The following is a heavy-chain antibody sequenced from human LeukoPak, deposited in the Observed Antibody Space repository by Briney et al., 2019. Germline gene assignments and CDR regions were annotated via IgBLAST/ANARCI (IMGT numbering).Heavy chain of an antibody. J-gene: IGHJ4*02. V-gene: IGHV1-18*01. CDR3: ARVGRYYGSGSYFI. CDR2: ISAYNGNT. CDR1: GYTFTSYG. Sequence: ASVTVSCKASGYTFTSYGISWVRQAPGQGLEWMGWISAYNGNTNYAQKLQGRVTMTTDTSTSTAYMELRSLRSDDTAVYYCARVGRYYGSGSYFIWGQGTLVTVTS. D-gene: IGHD3-10*01.